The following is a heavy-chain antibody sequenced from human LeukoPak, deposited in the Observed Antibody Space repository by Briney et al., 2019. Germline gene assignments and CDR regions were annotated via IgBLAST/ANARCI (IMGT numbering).Heavy chain of an antibody. J-gene: IGHJ4*02. V-gene: IGHV4-30-2*01. CDR3: ARGVGYCSSTSCQGFDY. CDR2: IYHSGST. CDR1: GGSIGSGGYS. Sequence: SETLSLTCAVSGGSIGSGGYSWSWIRQPPGKGLEWIGYIYHSGSTYYNPSLKSRVTISADRSKNQFSLKLSSVTAADTAVYYCARGVGYCSSTSCQGFDYWGQGTLVTVSS. D-gene: IGHD2-2*01.